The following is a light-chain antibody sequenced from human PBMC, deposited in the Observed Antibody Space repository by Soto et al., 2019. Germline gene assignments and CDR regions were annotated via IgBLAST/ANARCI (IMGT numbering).Light chain of an antibody. Sequence: SVLTQPASVSGSPGQSITISCTGTSSDVGGYNYVSWYQQHPGKAPKVMIYDVSNRPSGVSNRFSGSKSGNTASLTISGLQAEDEADYYCSSYTSSSTSVFGTGTKATVL. CDR2: DVS. J-gene: IGLJ1*01. CDR3: SSYTSSSTSV. V-gene: IGLV2-14*01. CDR1: SSDVGGYNY.